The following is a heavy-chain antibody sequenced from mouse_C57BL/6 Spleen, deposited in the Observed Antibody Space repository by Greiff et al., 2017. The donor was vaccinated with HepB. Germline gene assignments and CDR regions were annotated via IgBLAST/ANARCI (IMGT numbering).Heavy chain of an antibody. CDR3: ASHSYYGSSYGAMDD. J-gene: IGHJ4*01. Sequence: EVQLVESGGGLVKPGGSLKLSCAASGFTFSDYGMHWVRQAPEKGLEWVAYISSGSSTIYYAETVKGLFTITRDNAKNTLFLQMTSLRSEDTAMYYCASHSYYGSSYGAMDDWGKGTSVTVSS. CDR2: ISSGSSTI. D-gene: IGHD1-1*01. CDR1: GFTFSDYG. V-gene: IGHV5-17*01.